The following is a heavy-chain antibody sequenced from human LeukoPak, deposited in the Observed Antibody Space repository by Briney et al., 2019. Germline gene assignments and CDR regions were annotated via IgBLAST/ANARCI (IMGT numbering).Heavy chain of an antibody. J-gene: IGHJ5*02. CDR2: INHSGST. V-gene: IGHV4-34*01. CDR3: AREDGPTFDWFDP. D-gene: IGHD5-24*01. CDR1: GGSFSGYY. Sequence: TSETLSLTCAVYGGSFSGYYWSWIRQPPGKGLEWIGEINHSGSTNYNPSLKSRVTISVDTSKNQFSLKLSSVTAADTAVYYCAREDGPTFDWFDPWGQGTLVTVSS.